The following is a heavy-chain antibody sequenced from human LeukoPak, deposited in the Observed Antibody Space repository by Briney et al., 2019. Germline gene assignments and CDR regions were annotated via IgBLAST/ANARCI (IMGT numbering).Heavy chain of an antibody. Sequence: PGGSLRLSCAASGFTFSSYDMHWVRQAPGKGLEWVAFIRYDGSNKYYADSVKGRFTISRDNSKNTLYLQMNSLRAEDTAVYYCAKFRGRTGGYFDYWGQGTLVTVSS. D-gene: IGHD3-16*01. V-gene: IGHV3-30*02. CDR1: GFTFSSYD. J-gene: IGHJ4*02. CDR3: AKFRGRTGGYFDY. CDR2: IRYDGSNK.